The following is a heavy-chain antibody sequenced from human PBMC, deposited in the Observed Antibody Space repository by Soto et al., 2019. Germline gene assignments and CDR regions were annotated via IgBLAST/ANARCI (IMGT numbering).Heavy chain of an antibody. CDR2: IYYSGST. V-gene: IGHV4-30-4*01. D-gene: IGHD3-10*01. Sequence: QGQLQESGPGLVKPSQTLSLTCTVSGGSISSGDYYWSWIRQPPVKGLEWIGYIYYSGSTYYNPSLRSRVTISVDTTKNQFSLKLSSVTAADTAVYYCAREGGSGSYYWFDPWGQGTLVTVSS. CDR3: AREGGSGSYYWFDP. J-gene: IGHJ5*02. CDR1: GGSISSGDYY.